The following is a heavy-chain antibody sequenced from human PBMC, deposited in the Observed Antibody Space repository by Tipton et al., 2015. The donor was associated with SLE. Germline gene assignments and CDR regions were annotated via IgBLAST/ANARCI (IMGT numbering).Heavy chain of an antibody. CDR1: GYTFTSYG. CDR2: IRSKAYGGTT. CDR3: TRDSVVPAGNAFDI. V-gene: IGHV3-49*02. Sequence: SGPEVKKPGASVKVSCKASGYTFTSYGISWVRQAPGQGLEWVGFIRSKAYGGTTEYAASVKGRFTISRDDSKSIAYLQMNSLKTEDTAVYYCTRDSVVPAGNAFDIWGQGTMVTVSS. J-gene: IGHJ3*02. D-gene: IGHD2-2*01.